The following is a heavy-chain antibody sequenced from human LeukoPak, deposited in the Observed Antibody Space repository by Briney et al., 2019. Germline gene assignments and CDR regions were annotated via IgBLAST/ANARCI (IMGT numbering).Heavy chain of an antibody. Sequence: SETLSLTCTVSGASISNYYWNWIRQPAGKGLEWIGRIYISGTPSYNPSLKSRITMSVDMSKNQFSLKLNSVTAADTAVYYCAKDQLEYSNLGSFDYWGQGTLVTVSS. CDR1: GASISNYY. D-gene: IGHD6-6*01. V-gene: IGHV4-4*07. CDR3: AKDQLEYSNLGSFDY. J-gene: IGHJ4*02. CDR2: IYISGTP.